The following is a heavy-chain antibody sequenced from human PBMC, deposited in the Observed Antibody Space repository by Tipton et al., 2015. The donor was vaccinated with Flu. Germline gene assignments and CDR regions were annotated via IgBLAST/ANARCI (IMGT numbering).Heavy chain of an antibody. D-gene: IGHD3-16*01. Sequence: SLRLSCAASGFIFSTSTMNWVRQAPGKGLEWVSTISGSGGGAYYADSVKGRFTISRDNSKSTLFLQMNSLRAEDTAVYYCVYFGGRRLDFWGQGTLVTVSS. CDR3: VYFGGRRLDF. CDR2: ISGSGGGA. CDR1: GFIFSTST. J-gene: IGHJ4*02. V-gene: IGHV3-23*01.